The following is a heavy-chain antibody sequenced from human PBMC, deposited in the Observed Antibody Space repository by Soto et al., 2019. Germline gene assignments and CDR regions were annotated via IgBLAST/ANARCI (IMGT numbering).Heavy chain of an antibody. V-gene: IGHV4-30-2*01. D-gene: IGHD6-19*01. J-gene: IGHJ4*02. CDR1: GGSISSGGYS. Sequence: QLQLQESGSGLVKPSQTLSLTCAVSGGSISSGGYSWNWIRQPPGKGLEWIGYIYDSGNTNFNPSLRSRVSISADRSKNHFSMNLTSVTAADTAIYYCARGYASGLPGYWGQRILVTVSS. CDR3: ARGYASGLPGY. CDR2: IYDSGNT.